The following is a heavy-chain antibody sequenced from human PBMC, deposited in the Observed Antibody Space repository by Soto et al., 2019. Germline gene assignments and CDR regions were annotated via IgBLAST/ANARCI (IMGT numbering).Heavy chain of an antibody. CDR1: GGAFSDYA. CDR3: ASWLKGPDIGNYYYGMDV. Sequence: QVQLVQSGAEVKKPGSSVKVSCKASGGAFSDYAFGWGRQAPGQGLEWLGGIMPIFRAPDYAQKFQGRVTITADEFTRTAYMEMNSLRSEDTAVYYCASWLKGPDIGNYYYGMDVWGQGTTVTVS. V-gene: IGHV1-69*12. D-gene: IGHD2-15*01. CDR2: IMPIFRAP. J-gene: IGHJ6*02.